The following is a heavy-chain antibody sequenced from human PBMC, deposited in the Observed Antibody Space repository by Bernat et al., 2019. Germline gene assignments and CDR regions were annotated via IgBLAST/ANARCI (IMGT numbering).Heavy chain of an antibody. CDR2: ISGSGDIT. Sequence: EVQLLESGGGLVQPGGSLRLSCVASRFTFSRYAMSWVRQAPGKGLKCLSLISGSGDITHYTDSVKGRFTVSRDNSKNTLYLQMNSLRAEDTAIYYCAKVVSRGGSWYGFDYWGQGILVTVSS. J-gene: IGHJ4*02. CDR1: RFTFSRYA. D-gene: IGHD6-13*01. V-gene: IGHV3-23*01. CDR3: AKVVSRGGSWYGFDY.